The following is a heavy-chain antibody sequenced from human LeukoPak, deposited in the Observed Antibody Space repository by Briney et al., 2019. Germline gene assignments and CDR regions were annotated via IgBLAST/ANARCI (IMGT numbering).Heavy chain of an antibody. CDR2: IYTSGST. J-gene: IGHJ4*02. V-gene: IGHV4-4*07. D-gene: IGHD3-22*01. Sequence: SETLSLTCTVSGGSISSYYWSWIRQPAGKGLEWIGRIYTSGSTNYNPSLKSRVTMSVDTSKNQFSLKLSSVTAADTAVYYCARGYAFYDSSGYYYGGFDYWGQGTLVTVSS. CDR1: GGSISSYY. CDR3: ARGYAFYDSSGYYYGGFDY.